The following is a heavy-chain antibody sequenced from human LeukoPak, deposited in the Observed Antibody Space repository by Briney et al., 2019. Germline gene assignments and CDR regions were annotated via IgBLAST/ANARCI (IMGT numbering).Heavy chain of an antibody. Sequence: PGGSLRLSCAASGFTFSSYGMHWVRQAPGKGLEWVAFIRYDGSNKYYADSVKGRFTISRDNSKNTLYLQMNSLRAEDTAVYYCAKDPAMVKYYFDCWGQGTLVTVSS. CDR3: AKDPAMVKYYFDC. D-gene: IGHD5-18*01. V-gene: IGHV3-30*02. J-gene: IGHJ4*02. CDR2: IRYDGSNK. CDR1: GFTFSSYG.